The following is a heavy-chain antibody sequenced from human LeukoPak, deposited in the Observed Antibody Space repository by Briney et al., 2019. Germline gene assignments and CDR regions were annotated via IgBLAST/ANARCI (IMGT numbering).Heavy chain of an antibody. Sequence: SVKVSCKASGGTFSSYAISWVRQAPGQGLEWMGGIIPIFGTANYAQKFQGRVTITTDESTSTAYMELSSLRSEDTAVYCCARDREGRTYGSGSSYTFDYWGQGTLVTVSS. CDR3: ARDREGRTYGSGSSYTFDY. CDR2: IIPIFGTA. J-gene: IGHJ4*02. V-gene: IGHV1-69*05. CDR1: GGTFSSYA. D-gene: IGHD3-10*01.